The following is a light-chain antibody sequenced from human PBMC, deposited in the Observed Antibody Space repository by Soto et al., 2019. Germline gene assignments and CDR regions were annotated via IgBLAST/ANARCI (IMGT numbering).Light chain of an antibody. CDR3: QQYEAVVR. CDR2: GAS. Sequence: EIVLTQSPATLSLSPGERATLSCRASQSLTNNYFAWYQQKPGRALRRLIAGASTRATGIPDRFSGSGSGTDFTLTISRLEPEDVAGYYCQQYEAVVRFGQGTKVDTK. V-gene: IGKV3-20*01. CDR1: QSLTNNY. J-gene: IGKJ1*01.